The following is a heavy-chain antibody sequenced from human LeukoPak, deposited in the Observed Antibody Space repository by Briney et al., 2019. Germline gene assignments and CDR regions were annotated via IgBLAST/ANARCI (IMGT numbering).Heavy chain of an antibody. CDR3: ARRYYDILTGSQALDY. Sequence: GGSLRLSCAASGFTFRTYESNWVRQAPGKGLEWVSYINSGGTNIYYADSVRGRFTISRDNAKNSLYLQMNSLRAEDTAVYYCARRYYDILTGSQALDYWGQGTLVTVSS. CDR1: GFTFRTYE. D-gene: IGHD3-9*01. CDR2: INSGGTNI. J-gene: IGHJ4*02. V-gene: IGHV3-48*03.